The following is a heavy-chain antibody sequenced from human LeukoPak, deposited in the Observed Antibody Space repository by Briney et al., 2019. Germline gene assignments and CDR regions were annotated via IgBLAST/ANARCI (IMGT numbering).Heavy chain of an antibody. Sequence: PGGSLRLSCAASGFTFSSYAMSWVRQAPGKGLEWVSAISGSGGSTYYADSVKGRFTISRDNSKNTLYLQMNSLRAEDTAVYYCAKDSITTRYHDYVWGSYRRGYFDYWGQGTLVTVSS. D-gene: IGHD3-16*02. CDR2: ISGSGGST. V-gene: IGHV3-23*01. CDR3: AKDSITTRYHDYVWGSYRRGYFDY. CDR1: GFTFSSYA. J-gene: IGHJ4*02.